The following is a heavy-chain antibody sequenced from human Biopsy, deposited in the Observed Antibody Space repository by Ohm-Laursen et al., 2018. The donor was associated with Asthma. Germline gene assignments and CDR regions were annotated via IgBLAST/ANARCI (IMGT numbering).Heavy chain of an antibody. J-gene: IGHJ4*02. CDR1: GYTFTDYY. Sequence: ASVKVSCKASGYTFTDYYVMWLRQAPGQGLEWMGRINPVSGSTNFAQKFQGRLTMTRDRSIGTAYMELRRLTSADTAMYYCARSPYAGDYPLNSWGQGTLLTVSS. V-gene: IGHV1-2*06. D-gene: IGHD4-17*01. CDR3: ARSPYAGDYPLNS. CDR2: INPVSGST.